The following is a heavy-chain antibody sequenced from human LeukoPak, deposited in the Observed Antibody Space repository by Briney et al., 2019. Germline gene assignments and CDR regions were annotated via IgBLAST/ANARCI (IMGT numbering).Heavy chain of an antibody. D-gene: IGHD3-10*01. CDR3: AKDLGEYYYGSGDAFDI. CDR2: ISGSGGST. V-gene: IGHV3-23*01. Sequence: GGSLRLSCAASGFTFSSYAMSWVRQAPGKGLEWVSAISGSGGSTYYADSVKGRFTISRDNSKNTLYLQMNSLRAEDTAVYYCAKDLGEYYYGSGDAFDIWGQGTMVTVSS. J-gene: IGHJ3*02. CDR1: GFTFSSYA.